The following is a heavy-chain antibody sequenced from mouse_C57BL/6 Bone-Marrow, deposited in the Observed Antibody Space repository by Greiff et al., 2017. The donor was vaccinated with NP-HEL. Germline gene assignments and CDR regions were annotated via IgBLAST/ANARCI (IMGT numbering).Heavy chain of an antibody. CDR3: ARWVKGYYFDD. CDR2: IDPSDSST. Sequence: VQLQQPGAELVMPGASVKLSCKASGYTFTSYWMHWVKQRPGQGLEWIGEIDPSDSSTNYNQKFTGKSTLTVDKSSSTAYMQLSSLTSEDSEVYYCARWVKGYYFDDWGQGTTLTVSS. V-gene: IGHV1-69*01. CDR1: GYTFTSYW. D-gene: IGHD2-13*01. J-gene: IGHJ2*01.